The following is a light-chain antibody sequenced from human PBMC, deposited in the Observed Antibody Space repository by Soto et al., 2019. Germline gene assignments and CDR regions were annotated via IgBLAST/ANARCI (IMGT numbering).Light chain of an antibody. CDR3: QHYNNWPPGRT. CDR1: QSVSTN. CDR2: GAS. J-gene: IGKJ1*01. Sequence: EIVMTQSPATLSVPPGERATLSCRASQSVSTNLAWYQQKPGQAPRLLIYGASTRATGIPARFSGSGSGPEFNLNISSLQSEDSALYYCQHYNNWPPGRTFGQGTKVDIK. V-gene: IGKV3-15*01.